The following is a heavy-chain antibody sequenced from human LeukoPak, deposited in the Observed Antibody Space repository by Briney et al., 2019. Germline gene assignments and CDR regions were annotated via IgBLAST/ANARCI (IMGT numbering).Heavy chain of an antibody. V-gene: IGHV3-43*01. Sequence: GGSLRLSCAASGFTFDDYTMHWVRQAPGKGLEWVSLISWDGGSTYYADSVKGRFTISRDNSKNSLYLQMNSLRTEDTALYYCAKQGGGATGIDYWGQGTLVTVSS. CDR1: GFTFDDYT. CDR2: ISWDGGST. J-gene: IGHJ4*02. D-gene: IGHD3-16*01. CDR3: AKQGGGATGIDY.